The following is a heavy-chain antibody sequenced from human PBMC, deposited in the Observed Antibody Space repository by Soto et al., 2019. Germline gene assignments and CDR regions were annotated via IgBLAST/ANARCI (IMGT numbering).Heavy chain of an antibody. J-gene: IGHJ4*02. CDR2: INRSGGRT. CDR1: GYTCTSYY. Sequence: ASVKGSFKASGYTCTSYYMHCVRQAPGQGLEWMGRINRSGGRTSYAQKFQGRVTMTRDTSTSTVYMELSSVRSEDTAVYCCVRGFYDTRGYSAPFDSSGQGTLVTVSS. V-gene: IGHV1-46*03. D-gene: IGHD3-22*01. CDR3: VRGFYDTRGYSAPFDS.